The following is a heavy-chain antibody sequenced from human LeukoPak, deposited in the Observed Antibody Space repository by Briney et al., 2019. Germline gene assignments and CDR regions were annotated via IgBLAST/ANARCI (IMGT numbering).Heavy chain of an antibody. V-gene: IGHV4-34*01. Sequence: SETLSLTCAVYVGSFSGYYWTWIRQPPGKGLAWIGEIDQSGSTKYNPSLKSRVTLSPDNSQNHFSPKVDSATAPDTASYYCWRVNWNDLLRHNWFDPWGQGTLVTVSS. CDR2: IDQSGST. D-gene: IGHD1-1*01. CDR1: VGSFSGYY. CDR3: WRVNWNDLLRHNWFDP. J-gene: IGHJ5*02.